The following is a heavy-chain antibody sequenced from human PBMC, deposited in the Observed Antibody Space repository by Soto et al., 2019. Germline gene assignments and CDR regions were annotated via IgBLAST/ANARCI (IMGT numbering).Heavy chain of an antibody. Sequence: QVQLVESGGGVVQPGRSLRLSCAASGFTFSSYAMHWVRQAPGKGLEWVAVISYDGSNKYYADSVKGRFTISRDTSKNTLYLQMKSLRADDTAVYYCAKDRTAYYYYYDMDVWGQGTTVTVSS. J-gene: IGHJ6*02. CDR2: ISYDGSNK. V-gene: IGHV3-30-3*01. CDR3: AKDRTAYYYYYDMDV. CDR1: GFTFSSYA.